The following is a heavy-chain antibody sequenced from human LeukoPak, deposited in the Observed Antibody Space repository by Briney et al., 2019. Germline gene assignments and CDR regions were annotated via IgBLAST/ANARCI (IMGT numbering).Heavy chain of an antibody. V-gene: IGHV4-4*07. CDR2: IYTSGST. CDR3: ARGPVSGYSYGYFDY. Sequence: SETLSLTCTVSGGSISSYYWSWIRQHAGKGLEWIGRIYTSGSTNYNPSLKSRVTMSVDTSKNQFSLKLRSVTAADTAVYYCARGPVSGYSYGYFDYWGQGTLVTVSS. J-gene: IGHJ4*02. CDR1: GGSISSYY. D-gene: IGHD5-18*01.